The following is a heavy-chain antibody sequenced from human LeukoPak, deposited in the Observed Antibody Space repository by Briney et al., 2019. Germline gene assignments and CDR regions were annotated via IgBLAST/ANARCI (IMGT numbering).Heavy chain of an antibody. CDR1: GGSFSGYY. Sequence: SETLSLTCAVYGGSFSGYYWSWIRQPPGKGLEWIGEINHGGSTNYNPSLKSRVTISVDTSKNQFSLKLSSVTAADTAVYYCARGPPYYDFWSGYYWAFDIWGQGTMVTVSS. CDR2: INHGGST. D-gene: IGHD3-3*01. V-gene: IGHV4-34*01. CDR3: ARGPPYYDFWSGYYWAFDI. J-gene: IGHJ3*02.